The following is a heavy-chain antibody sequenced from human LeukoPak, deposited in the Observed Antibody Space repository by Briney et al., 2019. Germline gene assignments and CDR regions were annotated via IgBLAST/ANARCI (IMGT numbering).Heavy chain of an antibody. CDR3: ARHGSGYYYYGMDV. J-gene: IGHJ6*02. Sequence: GASVKVSCKASGYTFTGYCMHWVRQAPGQGLEWMGWINPNSGGTNYAQKFQGRVTMTRDTSISTAYLQWSSLKASDTAMYYCARHGSGYYYYGMDVWGQGTTVTVSS. D-gene: IGHD1-26*01. CDR1: GYTFTGYC. CDR2: INPNSGGT. V-gene: IGHV1-2*02.